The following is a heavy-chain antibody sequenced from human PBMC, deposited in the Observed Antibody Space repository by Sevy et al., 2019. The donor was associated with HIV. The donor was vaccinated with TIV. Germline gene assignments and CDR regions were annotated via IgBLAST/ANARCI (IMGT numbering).Heavy chain of an antibody. J-gene: IGHJ4*02. CDR3: ARDVAYCGGDCYPQFDY. CDR2: ISYDGSNK. Sequence: GGSLRLSCAASGFTFSSYAMHWVRQAPGKGLEWVAVISYDGSNKYYADSVKGRFTISRDNSKNTLYLQMNSLRAEDTAVYYCARDVAYCGGDCYPQFDYCGQGTLVTVSS. D-gene: IGHD2-21*02. V-gene: IGHV3-30-3*01. CDR1: GFTFSSYA.